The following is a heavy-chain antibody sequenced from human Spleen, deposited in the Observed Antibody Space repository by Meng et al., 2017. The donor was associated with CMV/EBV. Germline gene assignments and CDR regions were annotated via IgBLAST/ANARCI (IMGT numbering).Heavy chain of an antibody. V-gene: IGHV3-21*01. CDR2: ISTTSSYI. J-gene: IGHJ6*02. CDR3: AGFGVTITNGLDV. Sequence: GESLKISCAASGFTFSAFSMNWVRQAPGKGLEWVSSISTTSSYIYYADSLKGRFTISGDNGKNTLYLHISSLRVEDTAVYYCAGFGVTITNGLDVWGQGTTVTVSS. CDR1: GFTFSAFS. D-gene: IGHD3-3*01.